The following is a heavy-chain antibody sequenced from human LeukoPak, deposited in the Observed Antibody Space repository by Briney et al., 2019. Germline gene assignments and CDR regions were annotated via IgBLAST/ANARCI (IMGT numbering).Heavy chain of an antibody. V-gene: IGHV4-61*08. J-gene: IGHJ5*02. CDR2: IYYTGST. CDR3: ARGSLGATSSTRFDP. D-gene: IGHD1-26*01. Sequence: SQTLSLTCTVSGGSISSGGYYWSWIRQHPGKGLEWIGYIYYTGSTNYNPSLKSRVTISVDTSKNQVSLKLSSVTAADTAVYYCARGSLGATSSTRFDPWGQGTLVTV. CDR1: GGSISSGGYY.